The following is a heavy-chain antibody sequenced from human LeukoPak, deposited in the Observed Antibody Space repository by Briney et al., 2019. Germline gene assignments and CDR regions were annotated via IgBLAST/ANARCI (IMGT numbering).Heavy chain of an antibody. D-gene: IGHD5-18*01. CDR3: VKATTGSRGYSYGVTPDS. Sequence: GGSLRLSCVASGFTFHEYAMHWVRQAPGKGLEWVAGISWNSAGKDFADSVKGRFTISRDNGKNSLYLQMKSLRDEDTALYYCVKATTGSRGYSYGVTPDSWGQGTLVTVSS. CDR1: GFTFHEYA. V-gene: IGHV3-9*01. CDR2: ISWNSAGK. J-gene: IGHJ4*02.